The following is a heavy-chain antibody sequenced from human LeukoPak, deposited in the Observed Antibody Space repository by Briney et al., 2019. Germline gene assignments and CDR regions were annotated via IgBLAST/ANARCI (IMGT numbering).Heavy chain of an antibody. CDR2: MNPNSGNT. CDR3: ARGRPGYSSSWYGDY. CDR1: GYTFITYD. J-gene: IGHJ4*02. D-gene: IGHD6-13*01. Sequence: ASVKVSCTASGYTFITYDINWVRQATGQGLEWIGWMNPNSGNTGYAQKFQGRVTMTRNTSISTAYLELSSLRSEDTAVYYCARGRPGYSSSWYGDYWGQGTLVTVSS. V-gene: IGHV1-8*01.